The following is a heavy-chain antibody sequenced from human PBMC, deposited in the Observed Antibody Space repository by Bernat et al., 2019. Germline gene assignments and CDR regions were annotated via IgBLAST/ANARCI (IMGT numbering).Heavy chain of an antibody. V-gene: IGHV3-15*07. CDR3: TTVSTGSLTY. CDR1: GFTVSSAW. CDR2: IKSKADGGAT. D-gene: IGHD3-9*01. Sequence: EVQLVESGGGLVKPGGSLRLSCAASGFTVSSAWMNWVRQAPGRGLEWVGRIKSKADGGATDYAAPVKGRFAISRDDSKNTLYLQVDSLKTEDTAVYYRTTVSTGSLTYWGRGTLVTVSS. J-gene: IGHJ4*02.